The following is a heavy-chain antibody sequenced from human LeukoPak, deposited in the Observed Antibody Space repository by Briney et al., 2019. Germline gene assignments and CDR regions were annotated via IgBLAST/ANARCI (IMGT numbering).Heavy chain of an antibody. J-gene: IGHJ4*02. D-gene: IGHD6-19*01. CDR2: FDPEDGDK. CDR1: GVTLTAVS. Sequence: ASVKVSCKVSGVTLTAVSMHWVRQAPGKGLEWMGGFDPEDGDKLYAQKFRGRVTLTEDTSTDTSYMELTSLTFEDTAIYYCATAEQWLYDYWGQGTLVTVSS. V-gene: IGHV1-24*01. CDR3: ATAEQWLYDY.